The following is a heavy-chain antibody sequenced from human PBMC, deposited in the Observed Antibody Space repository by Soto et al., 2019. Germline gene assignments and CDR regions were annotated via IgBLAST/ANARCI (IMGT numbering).Heavy chain of an antibody. CDR2: IYWNDDK. D-gene: IGHD3-16*01. Sequence: QITLKESGPTLVEPTQTLTLTCTYSGFSLRTTGVGVGWIRQPPGKALEWLGIIYWNDDKRYSPSLTNRFTLTSDISKSPVVLTMTNMDPVDTATYYCAHTWGLPFDYWGQGTLVIVSS. V-gene: IGHV2-5*01. CDR1: GFSLRTTGVG. J-gene: IGHJ4*02. CDR3: AHTWGLPFDY.